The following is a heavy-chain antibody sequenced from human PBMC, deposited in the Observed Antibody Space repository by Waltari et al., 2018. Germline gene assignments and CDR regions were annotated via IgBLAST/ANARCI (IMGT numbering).Heavy chain of an antibody. CDR3: ARMNAGGSYFPYYYGVDV. CDR2: IDWDDDK. D-gene: IGHD1-26*01. CDR1: GFSLTTDGMC. Sequence: QVTLRESGPALVRPTQTLTLTCTFSGFSLTTDGMCVSWTRQPHGKPLEWLARIDWDDDKHYSTSLKTRLSSSKDTSNNQVVLTVTNMDPVDTATYYCARMNAGGSYFPYYYGVDVWGQGTSVTVSS. J-gene: IGHJ6*02. V-gene: IGHV2-70*13.